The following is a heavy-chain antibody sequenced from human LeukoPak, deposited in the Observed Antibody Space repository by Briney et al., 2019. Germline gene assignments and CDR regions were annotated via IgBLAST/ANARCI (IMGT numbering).Heavy chain of an antibody. CDR1: GGSISSYY. D-gene: IGHD3-22*01. Sequence: SETLSLTCTVSGGSISSYYRSWIRHPAGKGLEWIGRIYTSGSTNYNPSLKSRVTMSVDTSKNQFSLKLSSVTAADTAVYYCARNYYDSSGYTIHYYYYYLDVWGKGTTVTISS. J-gene: IGHJ6*03. CDR2: IYTSGST. CDR3: ARNYYDSSGYTIHYYYYYLDV. V-gene: IGHV4-4*07.